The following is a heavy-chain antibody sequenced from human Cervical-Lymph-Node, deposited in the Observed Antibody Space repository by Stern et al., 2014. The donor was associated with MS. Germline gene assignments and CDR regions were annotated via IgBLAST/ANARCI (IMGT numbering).Heavy chain of an antibody. J-gene: IGHJ6*02. D-gene: IGHD6-13*01. CDR2: IIPIFGTA. V-gene: IGHV1-69*01. Sequence: VQLVQSGAEVKKPGSSVKVSCKASGGTFSSYAISWVRQAPGQGLEGMGGIIPIFGTANYAQKFQGRVTITADESTSTAYMELSSLRSEDTAVYYCAESGEAAAGVYYYGMDVWGQGTTVTVSS. CDR1: GGTFSSYA. CDR3: AESGEAAAGVYYYGMDV.